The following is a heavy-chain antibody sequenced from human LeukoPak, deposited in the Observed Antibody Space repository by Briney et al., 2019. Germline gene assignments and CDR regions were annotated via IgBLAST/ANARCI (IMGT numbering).Heavy chain of an antibody. J-gene: IGHJ4*02. CDR3: AKTRPLDSSSWSHGDY. D-gene: IGHD6-13*01. V-gene: IGHV3-23*01. CDR2: ISGSGDST. CDR1: GFTFSSYA. Sequence: GGSLRLSCAASGFTFSSYAMSWVRQAPGKGLEWVSAISGSGDSTYYGDSVKGRFTISRDNSKNTLYLQMNSLRAEDTAVYYCAKTRPLDSSSWSHGDYWGQGTLVTVPS.